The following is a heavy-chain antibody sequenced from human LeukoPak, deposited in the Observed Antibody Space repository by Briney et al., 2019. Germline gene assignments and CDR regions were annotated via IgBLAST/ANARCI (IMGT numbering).Heavy chain of an antibody. CDR3: AKSVPPRYCSSTSCHYYYYYYMDV. V-gene: IGHV3-23*01. CDR1: GFTFSSYA. CDR2: ISGSGGST. J-gene: IGHJ6*03. Sequence: GGSLRLSCAASGFTFSSYAMSWVRQAPGKGLEWVSAISGSGGSTYYADSVKGRFTISRDNSKNTLYLQMNSLRAEDTAVYYCAKSVPPRYCSSTSCHYYYYYYMDVWGKGTTVTVSS. D-gene: IGHD2-2*01.